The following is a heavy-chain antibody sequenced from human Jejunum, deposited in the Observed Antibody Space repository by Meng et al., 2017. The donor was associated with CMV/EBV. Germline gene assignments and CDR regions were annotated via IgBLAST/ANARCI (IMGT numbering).Heavy chain of an antibody. J-gene: IGHJ6*02. Sequence: GYNFASYWIGWVRQMPGKGLEWMGTINPGDSNIRYSPSFQGQVSMSADKSFSTAYLQWNSLKASDTAIYYCARPLYNSFTYGMDVWGQGTTVTVSS. CDR2: INPGDSNI. D-gene: IGHD1-1*01. V-gene: IGHV5-51*01. CDR3: ARPLYNSFTYGMDV. CDR1: GYNFASYW.